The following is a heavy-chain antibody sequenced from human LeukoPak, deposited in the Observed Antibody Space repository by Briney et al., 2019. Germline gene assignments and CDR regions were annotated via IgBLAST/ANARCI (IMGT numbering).Heavy chain of an antibody. CDR3: ARGGYAHYYGMDV. V-gene: IGHV3-53*01. J-gene: IGHJ6*02. Sequence: GGSLRLSCAASGFTFSGSPILWVRQAPGKGLEWVSVIHSGGTTNYADSAKGRFTISRDNSKNTVYLQMNSLRAEDTAVYYCARGGYAHYYGMDVWGQGTTVTVSS. D-gene: IGHD5-18*01. CDR2: IHSGGTT. CDR1: GFTFSGSP.